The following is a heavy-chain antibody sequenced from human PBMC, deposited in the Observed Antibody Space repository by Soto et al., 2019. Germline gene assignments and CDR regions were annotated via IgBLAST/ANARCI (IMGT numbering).Heavy chain of an antibody. Sequence: GGSLRLSCAASGFTFSNAWMSWVRQAPGKGLEWVGRIKSKTDGGTTDYAAPVKGRFTISRDDSKNTLYLQMNSLKTEDTAVYYCTTGVVVPAAIGYYYYGMDVWGQGTTVTVS. J-gene: IGHJ6*02. CDR3: TTGVVVPAAIGYYYYGMDV. CDR2: IKSKTDGGTT. D-gene: IGHD2-2*01. V-gene: IGHV3-15*01. CDR1: GFTFSNAW.